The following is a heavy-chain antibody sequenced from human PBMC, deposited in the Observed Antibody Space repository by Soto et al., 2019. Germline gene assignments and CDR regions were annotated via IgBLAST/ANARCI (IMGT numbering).Heavy chain of an antibody. CDR1: GGTFSSYT. CDR2: IIPILGIA. V-gene: IGHV1-69*02. D-gene: IGHD2-21*01. Sequence: QVQLVQSGAEVKKPGSSVKVSCKASGGTFSSYTISWVRQAPGQGLEWMGRIIPILGIANYAQKFQGRVTITADKSTSPAYMELSSLRSEDTAVYYCASYGESRGGARGYWGQGTLVTVSS. J-gene: IGHJ4*02. CDR3: ASYGESRGGARGY.